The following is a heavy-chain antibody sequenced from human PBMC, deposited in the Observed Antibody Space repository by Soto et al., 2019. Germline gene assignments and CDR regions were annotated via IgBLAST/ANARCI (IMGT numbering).Heavy chain of an antibody. CDR3: LRVFGDLPDFWRGSDY. CDR1: GYSINSGYY. V-gene: IGHV4-38-2*01. Sequence: SETLSLTCAVSGYSINSGYYWGWIRQSPGKGLEWIGSVFHSGTTYSTPSPKTRLTISVDTSKNQFSLDLNAVTAADTAVYYYLRVFGDLPDFWRGSDYWAQRTPVPVSS. D-gene: IGHD3-3*01. J-gene: IGHJ1*01. CDR2: VFHSGTT.